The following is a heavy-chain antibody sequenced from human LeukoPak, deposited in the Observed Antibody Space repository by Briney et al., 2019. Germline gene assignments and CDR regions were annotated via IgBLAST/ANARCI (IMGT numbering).Heavy chain of an antibody. CDR2: ISSSSSYI. CDR1: GFTFSSYS. Sequence: GGSLRLSCAASGFTFSSYSMNWVRQAPGKGLECVSSISSSSSYIYYADSVKGRFTISRDNPKNSLYLQMNSLRPEDTAVYYCARDSGSGYYPDYWGQGTLVTVSS. V-gene: IGHV3-21*01. J-gene: IGHJ4*02. CDR3: ARDSGSGYYPDY. D-gene: IGHD3-22*01.